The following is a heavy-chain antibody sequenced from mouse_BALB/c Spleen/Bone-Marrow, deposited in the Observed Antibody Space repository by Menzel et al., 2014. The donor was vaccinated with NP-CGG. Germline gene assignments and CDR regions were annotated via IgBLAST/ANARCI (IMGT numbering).Heavy chain of an antibody. D-gene: IGHD1-1*01. V-gene: IGHV14-3*02. Sequence: VQLQQSGAELVKPGASVKLSCTASGFNIKDTYMHWVKQRPEQGLEWIGRIDPANVNTKYDPKFQGKATITADTSSNTAYLQLSSLTSGDTAVYYCASYVYGYYFDYWGQGTTLTVSS. CDR1: GFNIKDTY. CDR2: IDPANVNT. CDR3: ASYVYGYYFDY. J-gene: IGHJ2*01.